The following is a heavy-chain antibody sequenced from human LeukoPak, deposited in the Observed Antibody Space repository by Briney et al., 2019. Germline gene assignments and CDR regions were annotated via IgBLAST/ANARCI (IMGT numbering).Heavy chain of an antibody. CDR3: ARDPWERRESKFDY. J-gene: IGHJ4*02. CDR2: ISSDSTAI. V-gene: IGHV3-48*04. CDR1: GFTFSTHS. D-gene: IGHD1-1*01. Sequence: GGSLRLSCAASGFTFSTHSMNWVRQAPGKGLEWVSYISSDSTAIYYADSVRGRFTVSGDNAKNSLYLQVNSLRAEDTAVYYCARDPWERRESKFDYWGQGTLVTVSS.